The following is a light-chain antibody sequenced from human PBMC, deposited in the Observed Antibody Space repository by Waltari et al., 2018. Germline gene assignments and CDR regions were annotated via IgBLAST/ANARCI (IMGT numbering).Light chain of an antibody. CDR1: QSISRY. J-gene: IGKJ1*01. CDR3: QKYGSLPAT. CDR2: DAS. Sequence: IMLTQSPGTLSLSPGARATLSVRASQSISRYLAWYQQKPGQAPRLLIYDASTRATGIPDRFSGSGSVTDFSLTISRLEPEDFAVYYCQKYGSLPATFGQGTKVEIK. V-gene: IGKV3-20*01.